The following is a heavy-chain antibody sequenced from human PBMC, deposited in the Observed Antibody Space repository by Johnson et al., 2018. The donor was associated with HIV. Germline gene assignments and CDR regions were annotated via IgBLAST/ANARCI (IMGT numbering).Heavy chain of an antibody. CDR1: GFTFSSYA. J-gene: IGHJ3*02. V-gene: IGHV3-30*04. Sequence: QVQLVESGGGVVQPGRSLRLSCAASGFTFSSYAMHWVRQAPGKGLEWVAVISYDGSNKYYADSVKGRFTISRDNSKNTLYLQMNSLRAEDTAVYYWAKGVAARPWAFDIRGQGTMVTVSS. CDR3: AKGVAARPWAFDI. D-gene: IGHD6-6*01. CDR2: ISYDGSNK.